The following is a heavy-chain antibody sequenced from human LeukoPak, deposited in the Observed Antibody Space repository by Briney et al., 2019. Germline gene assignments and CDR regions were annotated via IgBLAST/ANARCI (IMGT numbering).Heavy chain of an antibody. CDR1: GGSISSSSYY. Sequence: SETLSLTCTVSGGSISSSSYYWGWIRQPPGKGLEWIGSIYYSGSTYYNPSLKSRVTISVDTSKNQFSLKLSSVTAADTAVYYCARSGGSGWYKVDYWGQGTLVTVSS. V-gene: IGHV4-39*07. J-gene: IGHJ4*02. D-gene: IGHD6-19*01. CDR3: ARSGGSGWYKVDY. CDR2: IYYSGST.